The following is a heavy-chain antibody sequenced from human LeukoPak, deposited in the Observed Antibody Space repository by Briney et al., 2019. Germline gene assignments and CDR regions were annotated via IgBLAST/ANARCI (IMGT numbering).Heavy chain of an antibody. J-gene: IGHJ4*02. CDR1: RFTFSNYA. Sequence: GGSLRLSCAASRFTFSNYAMSWVRQAPGKGLEWVSGISGSGGSTYYEDSVKGRFTISRDNSKNTLYLQMNSLRAEDTAVYYCAKCARVDWLPIDYWGQGTLVTVSS. V-gene: IGHV3-23*01. CDR3: AKCARVDWLPIDY. D-gene: IGHD3-9*01. CDR2: ISGSGGST.